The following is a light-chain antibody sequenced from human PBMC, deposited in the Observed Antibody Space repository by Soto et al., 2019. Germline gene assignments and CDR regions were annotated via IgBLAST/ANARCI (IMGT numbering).Light chain of an antibody. J-gene: IGKJ5*01. CDR2: GAS. Sequence: DLVLNHSPDSLSVSLGERATINCKSSQTVFYSSNNKNYLAWYQQKPGQAPRLLIYGASTRATGIPARFSGSGSGTEFTLTISSLQSEDFEVYYCQQYNNWPITFGQGTRLEIK. CDR1: QTVFYSSNNKNY. CDR3: QQYNNWPIT. V-gene: IGKV4-1*01.